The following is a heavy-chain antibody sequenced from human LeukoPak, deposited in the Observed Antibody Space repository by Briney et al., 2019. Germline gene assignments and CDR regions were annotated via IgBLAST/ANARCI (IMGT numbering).Heavy chain of an antibody. CDR3: AREANSYDSGTYAWFDY. CDR2: INHSGDT. Sequence: SETLSLTCAVHGGSFRAYFWSWIRQSPGKGLEWIGEINHSGDTNYNPSLKNRVTISSDTSKDQFSLKLSSVTAADTAIYYCAREANSYDSGTYAWFDYWGQGTLVAVSS. V-gene: IGHV4-34*01. CDR1: GGSFRAYF. J-gene: IGHJ4*02. D-gene: IGHD3-10*01.